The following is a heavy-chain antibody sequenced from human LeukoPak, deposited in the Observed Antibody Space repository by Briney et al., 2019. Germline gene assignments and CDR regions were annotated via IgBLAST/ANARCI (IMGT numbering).Heavy chain of an antibody. CDR2: IYYSGST. CDR1: GGSISSSRYY. CDR3: ATRGVFTSSSWHY. D-gene: IGHD6-13*01. Sequence: SETLSLTCTGSGGSISSSRYYWGWIRQPPGKGLEWIGSIYYSGSTYYNPSLKSRVTISVDTSKNQFSLKLSSVTAADTAVYYCATRGVFTSSSWHYWGQGTLVTVSS. J-gene: IGHJ4*02. V-gene: IGHV4-39*01.